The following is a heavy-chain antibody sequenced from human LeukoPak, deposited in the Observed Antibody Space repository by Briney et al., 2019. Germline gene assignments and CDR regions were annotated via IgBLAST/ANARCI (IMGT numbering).Heavy chain of an antibody. Sequence: PGGSLRLSCAASGFTFSSYAMSWVRQAPGKGLEWVPAISGSGGSTYYADSVKGRFTISRDNSKNTLYLQMNSLRAEDTAVYYCAKDTQYCSGGSCYSPDYWGQGTLVTVSS. D-gene: IGHD2-15*01. CDR2: ISGSGGST. CDR3: AKDTQYCSGGSCYSPDY. CDR1: GFTFSSYA. V-gene: IGHV3-23*01. J-gene: IGHJ4*02.